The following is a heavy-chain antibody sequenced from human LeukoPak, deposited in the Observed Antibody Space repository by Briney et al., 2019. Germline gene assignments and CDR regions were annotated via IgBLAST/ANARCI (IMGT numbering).Heavy chain of an antibody. CDR2: INHSGST. CDR1: GGSFSGYY. D-gene: IGHD3-10*01. CDR3: ARVAFRYYYRRFDP. J-gene: IGHJ5*02. Sequence: SETLSLTCAVYGGSFSGYYWSWIRQPPGKGLEWIGEINHSGSTNYNPSLKSRVTISVDTSKNQFSLKLSSVTAADTAVYYCARVAFRYYYRRFDPWGQGTLVTVSS. V-gene: IGHV4-34*01.